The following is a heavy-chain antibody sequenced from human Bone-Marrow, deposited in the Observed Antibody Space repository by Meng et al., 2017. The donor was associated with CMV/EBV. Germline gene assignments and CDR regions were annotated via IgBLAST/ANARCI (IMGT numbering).Heavy chain of an antibody. D-gene: IGHD1-26*01. CDR2: IIPILGIA. CDR3: ARNQKWELRSGWGWFDP. J-gene: IGHJ5*02. CDR1: GGTFSSYA. Sequence: SVKVSCKASGGTFSSYAISWVRQAPGQGLEWMGGIIPILGIANYAQQFQGRVTITADKSTSTAYMELSSLRSEDTAVYYCARNQKWELRSGWGWFDPWGQGTRVTSPQ. V-gene: IGHV1-69*10.